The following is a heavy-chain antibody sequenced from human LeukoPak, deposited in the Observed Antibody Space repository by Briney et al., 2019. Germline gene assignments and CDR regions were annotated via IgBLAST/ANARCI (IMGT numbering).Heavy chain of an antibody. Sequence: GGSLRLSCAASGFTFSSYWMHWVRQAPGKGLVWVSRINSDGSSTSYADSVKGRFTISRDNAKNTLYPQMNSLRAEDTAVYYCARGPNVLLWFGESPYDYWGQRTLVTVSS. J-gene: IGHJ4*02. CDR3: ARGPNVLLWFGESPYDY. CDR2: INSDGSST. CDR1: GFTFSSYW. D-gene: IGHD3-10*01. V-gene: IGHV3-74*01.